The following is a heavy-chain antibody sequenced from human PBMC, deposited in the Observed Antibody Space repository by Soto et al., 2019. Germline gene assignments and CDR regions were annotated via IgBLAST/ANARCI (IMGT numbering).Heavy chain of an antibody. V-gene: IGHV1-46*03. CDR1: GYTFTSYY. CDR2: INTSGGST. D-gene: IGHD5-12*01. CDR3: ARACGIVATTFDY. J-gene: IGHJ4*02. Sequence: ASVKVSCKVSGYTFTSYYMHWVRQAPGQRIEWMRKINTSGGSTSYAKKLQSRVTMTRNTSTSTVYMELSSLRTEYSAVYYCARACGIVATTFDYWGQGNLVTVSS.